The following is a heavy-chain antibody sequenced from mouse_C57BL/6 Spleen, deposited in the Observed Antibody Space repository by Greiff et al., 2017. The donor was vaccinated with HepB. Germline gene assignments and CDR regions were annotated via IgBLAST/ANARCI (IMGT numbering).Heavy chain of an antibody. CDR3: ARSGGYDYDDGYYFDY. CDR1: GYTFTSYW. CDR2: INPSNGGT. J-gene: IGHJ2*01. D-gene: IGHD2-4*01. V-gene: IGHV1-53*01. Sequence: VQLQQPGTELVKPGASVKLSCKASGYTFTSYWMHWVKQRPGQGLEWIGNINPSNGGTNYNEKFKSKATLTVDKSSSTAYMQLSSLTSEDSAVYYCARSGGYDYDDGYYFDYWGQGTTLTVSS.